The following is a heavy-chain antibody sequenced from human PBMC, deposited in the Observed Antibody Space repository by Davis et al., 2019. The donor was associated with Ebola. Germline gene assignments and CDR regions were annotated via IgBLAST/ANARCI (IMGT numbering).Heavy chain of an antibody. CDR1: GYSFASYS. V-gene: IGHV1-18*01. Sequence: ASVKVSCKASGYSFASYSVTWVRRAPGQGLEWIGCISPYNGHTSYAQKFQGRVSMTTDTSTSTAYMELTSLRSVDTAVYYCAKVRVGSGWYFDYWGQGTLVTVSS. J-gene: IGHJ4*02. CDR2: ISPYNGHT. D-gene: IGHD6-19*01. CDR3: AKVRVGSGWYFDY.